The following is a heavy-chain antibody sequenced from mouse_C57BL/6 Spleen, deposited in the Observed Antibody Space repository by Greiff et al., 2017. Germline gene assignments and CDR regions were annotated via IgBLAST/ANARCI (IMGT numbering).Heavy chain of an antibody. J-gene: IGHJ2*01. Sequence: QVQLRQPGAELVKPGASVKMSCKASGYTFTSYWITWVKQRPGQGLEWIGDIYPGSGSTNYNEKFKSKATLTVDSSSCTAYMQLSSLTSEDSAVYYCAIWDNNVRVDYWGQGTTLTVSS. CDR1: GYTFTSYW. V-gene: IGHV1-55*01. CDR2: IYPGSGST. CDR3: AIWDNNVRVDY. D-gene: IGHD1-1*02.